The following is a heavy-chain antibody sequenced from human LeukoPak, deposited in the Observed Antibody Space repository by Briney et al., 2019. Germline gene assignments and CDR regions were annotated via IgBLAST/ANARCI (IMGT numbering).Heavy chain of an antibody. CDR3: AREHMAFDAYGSGSYTYYYYMDV. J-gene: IGHJ6*03. D-gene: IGHD3-10*01. V-gene: IGHV4-4*07. CDR2: IYTSGST. Sequence: TSETLSLTCTVSGGSISSYYWSWIRQPAGKGLEWIGRIYTSGSTNYNPSLKSRVTMSVDTSKNQFSLKLSSVTAADTALYYCAREHMAFDAYGSGSYTYYYYMDVWGKGTTVTVSS. CDR1: GGSISSYY.